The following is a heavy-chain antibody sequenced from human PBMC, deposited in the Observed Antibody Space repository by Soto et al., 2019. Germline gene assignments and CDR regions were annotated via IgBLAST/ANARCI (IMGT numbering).Heavy chain of an antibody. CDR2: IIHSEST. Sequence: SETLSLTCAVYGGSYSAYYWSWVRQPPGKGLEWIGEIIHSESTKYNPSLKSRVTISVDTSKNQFSLKLSSVTAADTAVYYCARQRPTDGRWEFANYYGMDVWGQGTPVTVSS. CDR1: GGSYSAYY. V-gene: IGHV4-34*12. CDR3: ARQRPTDGRWEFANYYGMDV. J-gene: IGHJ6*02. D-gene: IGHD1-26*01.